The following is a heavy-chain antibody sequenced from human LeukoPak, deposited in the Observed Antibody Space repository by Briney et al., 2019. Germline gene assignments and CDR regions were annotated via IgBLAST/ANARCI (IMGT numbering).Heavy chain of an antibody. CDR1: GFTFSSYA. CDR3: AKPAEYYYDSSGYYLSYYFDY. V-gene: IGHV3-23*01. J-gene: IGHJ4*02. D-gene: IGHD3-22*01. Sequence: PGGSLRLSCAASGFTFSSYAMSWVRQAPGKGLEWVSAISSSAGSTYYADSVKGRFTISRDNSKNTLYLQMNSLRAEDTAVYYCAKPAEYYYDSSGYYLSYYFDYWGQGTLVTVSS. CDR2: ISSSAGST.